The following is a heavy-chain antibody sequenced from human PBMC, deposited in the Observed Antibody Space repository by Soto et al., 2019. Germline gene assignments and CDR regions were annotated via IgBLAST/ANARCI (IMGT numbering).Heavy chain of an antibody. CDR3: ARSXYYYDFWSGPPGGHMDV. J-gene: IGHJ6*02. D-gene: IGHD3-3*01. CDR1: GGSISSYY. V-gene: IGHV4-59*01. CDR2: IYYSGST. Sequence: SETLSLTCTVSGGSISSYYWSWIRQPPGKGLEWIGYIYYSGSTNYNPSLKSRVTISVDTSKNQFSLKLSSVTAADTAVYYCARSXYYYDFWSGPPGGHMDVWGLGTTVTVSS.